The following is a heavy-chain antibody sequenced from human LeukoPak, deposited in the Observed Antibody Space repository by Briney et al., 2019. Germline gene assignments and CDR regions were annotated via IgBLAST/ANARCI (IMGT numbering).Heavy chain of an antibody. V-gene: IGHV4-38-2*02. CDR1: AYSISDGWV. CDR2: IYRSGTT. Sequence: SGTLSLTCTVSAYSISDGWVWGMIRQPPGKGLEWIGSIYRSGTTYYNPSLKSRATMSVDTSNNQFSLKLTSVTAADTAMYYCSRLSHVAGAPKVSWFDPWGQGTLVTVSS. CDR3: SRLSHVAGAPKVSWFDP. J-gene: IGHJ5*02. D-gene: IGHD1-26*01.